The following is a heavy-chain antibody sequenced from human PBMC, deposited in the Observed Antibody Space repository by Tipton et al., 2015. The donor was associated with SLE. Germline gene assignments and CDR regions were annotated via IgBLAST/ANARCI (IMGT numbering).Heavy chain of an antibody. CDR2: ISYDGRGE. V-gene: IGHV3-30*04. D-gene: IGHD4-23*01. J-gene: IGHJ4*02. Sequence: SLRLSCVGSGFYFNSYAMYWVRQAPGKGLEWVAFISYDGRGEVADSVKGRFIISRDNSRSTLFLDMDSLKTEDTAVYFCARASRQLTPASYFSNYWGQGARVTVSS. CDR3: ARASRQLTPASYFSNY. CDR1: GFYFNSYA.